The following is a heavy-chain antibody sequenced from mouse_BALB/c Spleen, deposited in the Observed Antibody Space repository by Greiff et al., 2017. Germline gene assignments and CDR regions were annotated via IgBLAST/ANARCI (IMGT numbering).Heavy chain of an antibody. CDR2: ISYSGST. Sequence: EVKLQESGPSLVKPSQTLSLTCSVTGASITSGYWNWIRKFPGNKLEYMGYISYSGSTYYNPSLKSRISITRDTSKNQYYLQLNSVTTEDTATYYCARIYYGNYDWYFDVWGAGTTVTVSS. CDR3: ARIYYGNYDWYFDV. CDR1: GASITSGY. J-gene: IGHJ1*01. V-gene: IGHV3-8*02. D-gene: IGHD2-1*01.